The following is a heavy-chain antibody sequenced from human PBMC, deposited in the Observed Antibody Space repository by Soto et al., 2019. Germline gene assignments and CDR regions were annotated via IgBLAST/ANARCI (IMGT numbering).Heavy chain of an antibody. Sequence: SETLSLTCAVSGGSISSSNWWSWVRQPPGKGLEWIGEIYHSGSTNYNPSLKSRVTISVDKSKNQFSLKLSSVTAADTAVYYCARGQGTRENWFDPWGQGTLVTVSS. CDR2: IYHSGST. D-gene: IGHD3-10*01. CDR1: GGSISSSNW. V-gene: IGHV4-4*02. J-gene: IGHJ5*02. CDR3: ARGQGTRENWFDP.